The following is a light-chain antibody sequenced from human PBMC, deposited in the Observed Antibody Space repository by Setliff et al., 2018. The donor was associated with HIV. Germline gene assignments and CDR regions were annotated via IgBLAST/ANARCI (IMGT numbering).Light chain of an antibody. CDR1: SSDVGSYNR. CDR3: SSYTTSNTYV. J-gene: IGLJ1*01. Sequence: QSVLTQPPSVSGSPGQSVTISCIGTSSDVGSYNRVSWYQQSPGTAPKLMIYEVSYRPSEVPDRFSASKSGNTASLTISGLQAEDEADYYCSSYTTSNTYVVGTGTKV. CDR2: EVS. V-gene: IGLV2-18*02.